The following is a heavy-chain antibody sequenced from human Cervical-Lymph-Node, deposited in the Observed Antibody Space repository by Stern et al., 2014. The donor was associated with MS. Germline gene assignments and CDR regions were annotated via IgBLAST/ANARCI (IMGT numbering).Heavy chain of an antibody. CDR2: IKTKTTGGTT. J-gene: IGHJ4*02. CDR3: SAGLGRTDTDY. CDR1: GFTFSNAW. D-gene: IGHD1-1*01. Sequence: EVQLEESGGGLVEPGGSLRLSCAASGFTFSNAWMSWVRQAPGKGLEWVGRIKTKTTGGTTDYAAPVKGRFTISRDDSKNTLYLQMNSLKIEDTAIYYCSAGLGRTDTDYWGQGTLVTVSS. V-gene: IGHV3-15*01.